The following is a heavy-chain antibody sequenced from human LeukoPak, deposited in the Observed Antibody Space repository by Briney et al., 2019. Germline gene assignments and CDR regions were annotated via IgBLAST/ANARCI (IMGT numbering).Heavy chain of an antibody. V-gene: IGHV3-21*01. CDR2: FRSSSNNI. J-gene: IGHJ4*02. D-gene: IGHD2-2*01. CDR3: ARGYQRPDY. Sequence: GGSLRLSCAASGFTFSTYTMKWVRQAPGKGLEWVSSFRSSSNNINYADSVKGRFTISRDNAINSVHLQKNSLRVEDTPVYYCARGYQRPDYWGQGTLITVSS. CDR1: GFTFSTYT.